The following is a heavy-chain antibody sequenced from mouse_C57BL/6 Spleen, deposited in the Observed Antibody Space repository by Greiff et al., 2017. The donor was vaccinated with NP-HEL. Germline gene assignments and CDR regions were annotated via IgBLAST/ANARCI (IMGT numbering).Heavy chain of an antibody. J-gene: IGHJ1*03. CDR3: ARPSYDGYPRLDV. V-gene: IGHV1-64*01. D-gene: IGHD2-3*01. CDR2: IHPNSGST. Sequence: QVQLQQPGAELVKPGASVKLSCKASGYTFTSYWMHWVKQRPGQGLEWIGMIHPNSGSTNYNEKFKSKATLTVDKSSSTAYMQLSSLTSEDSAVYYCARPSYDGYPRLDVWGTGTTVTVSS. CDR1: GYTFTSYW.